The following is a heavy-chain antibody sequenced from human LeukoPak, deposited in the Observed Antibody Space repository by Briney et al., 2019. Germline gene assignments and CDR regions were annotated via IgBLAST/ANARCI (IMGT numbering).Heavy chain of an antibody. Sequence: SVKVSCKASGGTFSSYAISWVRQAPGQGLEWVGRIIPIFGTANYAQKVQGRVTITADKSTSTAYMELSSLRAEDTAVYYCARNPPSYYYDSSGYYWLDYWGQGTLVTVSS. CDR2: IIPIFGTA. CDR1: GGTFSSYA. D-gene: IGHD3-22*01. CDR3: ARNPPSYYYDSSGYYWLDY. J-gene: IGHJ4*02. V-gene: IGHV1-69*06.